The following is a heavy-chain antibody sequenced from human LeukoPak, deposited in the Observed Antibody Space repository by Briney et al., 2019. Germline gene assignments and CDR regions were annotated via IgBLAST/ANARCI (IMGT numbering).Heavy chain of an antibody. CDR2: IKHSGST. CDR3: ARVVRGYSYGYPYYFDY. CDR1: GGSFSGYY. J-gene: IGHJ4*02. V-gene: IGHV4-34*01. D-gene: IGHD5-18*01. Sequence: SETLSLTCAVYGGSFSGYYWSWIRQPPGKGLEWIGEIKHSGSTNYNPSLKSRVTISVDTSKNQFSLKLSSVTAADTAVYYCARVVRGYSYGYPYYFDYWGQGTLVTVSS.